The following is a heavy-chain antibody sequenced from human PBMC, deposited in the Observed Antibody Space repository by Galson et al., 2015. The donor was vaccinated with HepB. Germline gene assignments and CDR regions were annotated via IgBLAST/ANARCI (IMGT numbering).Heavy chain of an antibody. J-gene: IGHJ4*02. D-gene: IGHD2-15*01. Sequence: SLRLSCAASGFTFSSYWMSWVRQAPGKGLEWVANIKQDGSEKYYVDSVKGRFTISRDNAKNSLYLQMNSLRAEDTAVYYCARGVVAATLPFDYWGQGTLVTVSS. V-gene: IGHV3-7*03. CDR3: ARGVVAATLPFDY. CDR2: IKQDGSEK. CDR1: GFTFSSYW.